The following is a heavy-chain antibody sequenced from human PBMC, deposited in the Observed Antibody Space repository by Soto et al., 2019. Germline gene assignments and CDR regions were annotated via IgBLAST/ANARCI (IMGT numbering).Heavy chain of an antibody. CDR1: GYSFTNYW. D-gene: IGHD6-13*01. Sequence: GESLKISCKGSGYSFTNYWIAWVRRMPGKGLEWMGIIYPDDSDTRYSPSFQGLVTISADKSISTAYLQWGSLKASDTAMYYCARLRLGAIAAADDYWGQATLVTVSS. V-gene: IGHV5-51*01. CDR2: IYPDDSDT. J-gene: IGHJ4*02. CDR3: ARLRLGAIAAADDY.